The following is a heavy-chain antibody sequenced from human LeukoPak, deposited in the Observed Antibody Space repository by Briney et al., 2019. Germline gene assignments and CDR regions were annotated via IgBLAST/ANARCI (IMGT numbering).Heavy chain of an antibody. CDR2: IWYDGSNK. D-gene: IGHD6-6*01. CDR3: ARDRAARHLDY. CDR1: GFTFSNHG. Sequence: GSLRLSCAASGFTFSNHGMHWVRQAPGKGLEWVAVIWYDGSNKYYADSVKGRFNISRDNSNSTVYLQMNRLRAEDTAVYYCARDRAARHLDYWGHGSLVAVSS. V-gene: IGHV3-33*01. J-gene: IGHJ4*01.